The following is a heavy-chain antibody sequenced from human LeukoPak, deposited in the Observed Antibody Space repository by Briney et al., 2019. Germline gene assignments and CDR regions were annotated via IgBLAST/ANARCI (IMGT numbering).Heavy chain of an antibody. Sequence: GGSLRLSCAASGFTFSSYSMNWVRQAPGKGLEWVSSISSSSSYIYYADSVKGRFTISRDNAKNSLYLQMNGLGAEDTAVYYCARDRSLYYYDSSGYYYPHWGQGTLVTVSS. J-gene: IGHJ4*02. CDR3: ARDRSLYYYDSSGYYYPH. CDR1: GFTFSSYS. D-gene: IGHD3-22*01. CDR2: ISSSSSYI. V-gene: IGHV3-21*01.